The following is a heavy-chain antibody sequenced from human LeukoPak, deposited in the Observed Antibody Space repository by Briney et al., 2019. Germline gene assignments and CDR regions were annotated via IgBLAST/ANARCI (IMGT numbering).Heavy chain of an antibody. Sequence: ASVKVSCKASGYTFTSYDINWVRQATGQGLEWMGWMNPNSGNTGYAQKFQGRVTMTRNTSISTAYMELSSLRSEDTAVYYCARGRGIAAAGGNWFDPWGRGTLVTVSS. V-gene: IGHV1-8*01. D-gene: IGHD6-13*01. J-gene: IGHJ5*02. CDR2: MNPNSGNT. CDR3: ARGRGIAAAGGNWFDP. CDR1: GYTFTSYD.